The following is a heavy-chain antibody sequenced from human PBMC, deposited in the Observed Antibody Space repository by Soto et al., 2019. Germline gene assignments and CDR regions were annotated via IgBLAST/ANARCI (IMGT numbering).Heavy chain of an antibody. V-gene: IGHV1-69*13. CDR1: GGGNLRDYR. CDR2: IIPKLGSA. D-gene: IGHD3-9*01. CDR3: ARDPNYDILTGYYPAGMNNWFDP. Sequence: SVKVSCKASGGGNLRDYRTTWVRRAPGQGLEWMGGIIPKLGSANYAQNVQGTVTVTAAESTNTVYMELRSLRSDDTAEYYCARDPNYDILTGYYPAGMNNWFDPWGQATLVTV. J-gene: IGHJ5*02.